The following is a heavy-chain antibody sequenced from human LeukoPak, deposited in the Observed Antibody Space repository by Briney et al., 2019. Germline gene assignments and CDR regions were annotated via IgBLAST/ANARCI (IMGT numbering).Heavy chain of an antibody. V-gene: IGHV3-7*01. CDR3: ARDPNYYDSSGEFGMDV. CDR1: GFTFGYYW. D-gene: IGHD3-22*01. J-gene: IGHJ6*02. Sequence: GGSLRLSCVGSGFTFGYYWMNWVRQAPGKGLEWVASIRQDGSERYYVGSVKGRFTISRDNAKNSLYLQMDSLRAEDTAVYYCARDPNYYDSSGEFGMDVWGQGTTVTVSS. CDR2: IRQDGSER.